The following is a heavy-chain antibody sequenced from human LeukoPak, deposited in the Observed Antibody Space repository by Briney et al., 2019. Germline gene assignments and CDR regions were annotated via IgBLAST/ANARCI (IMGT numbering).Heavy chain of an antibody. V-gene: IGHV1-2*06. J-gene: IGHJ6*02. CDR1: GYTFTGYH. CDR2: INPNSGVT. Sequence: PAASVKVSCKASGYTFTGYHVHWVRQAPGQGLEWVGRINPNSGVTNYAQKFQGRVTMTRHTSITTAHMELSRLRSDDTAVYYCARDRSGILGYYYNGMDVWGQGTTVTVSS. CDR3: ARDRSGILGYYYNGMDV. D-gene: IGHD3-10*01.